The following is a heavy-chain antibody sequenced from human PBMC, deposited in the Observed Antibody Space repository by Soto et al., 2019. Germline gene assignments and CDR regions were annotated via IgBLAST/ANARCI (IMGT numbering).Heavy chain of an antibody. D-gene: IGHD2-2*01. Sequence: QVQLVQSGAEVKKPGASVKVSCKASGYTFTSYAMHWVRQAPGQRLEWMGWLNAGNGNTKYSQKFQGRVTITRDTSASTAYMELSSLRSEDTSVYYCARDVGDIVVVPAATPDAFDIWGQGTMVTVSS. CDR2: LNAGNGNT. CDR1: GYTFTSYA. V-gene: IGHV1-3*01. J-gene: IGHJ3*02. CDR3: ARDVGDIVVVPAATPDAFDI.